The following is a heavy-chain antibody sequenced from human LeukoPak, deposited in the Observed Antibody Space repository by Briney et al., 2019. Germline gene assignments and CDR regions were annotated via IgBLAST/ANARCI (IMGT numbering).Heavy chain of an antibody. CDR3: ARDSLQQLEPYYFDY. CDR1: GASVSSGSDF. V-gene: IGHV4-61*01. Sequence: SETLSLTCTVSGASVSSGSDFWSWVRQPPGKGLEWIGYVYFRGSTKYNPSLKSRVTISIDTSKNQFSLKLTSVTAADTAVYYCARDSLQQLEPYYFDYWGQGTLVTVSS. CDR2: VYFRGST. J-gene: IGHJ4*02. D-gene: IGHD6-13*01.